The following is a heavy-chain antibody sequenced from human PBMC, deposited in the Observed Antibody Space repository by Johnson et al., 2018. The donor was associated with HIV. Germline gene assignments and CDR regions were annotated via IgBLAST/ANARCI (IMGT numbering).Heavy chain of an antibody. J-gene: IGHJ3*02. CDR3: AKDRSGSAGAFDI. CDR2: ISYDGSNK. D-gene: IGHD1-26*01. V-gene: IGHV3-30*04. CDR1: GFTFSSYA. Sequence: VESGGGVVQPGRSLRLSCAASGFTFSSYAMHWVRQAPGKGLEWVAVISYDGSNKYYADSVKGRFTISRDNSKNTLYLQMNSLRAEDTAVYYCAKDRSGSAGAFDIWGQGTMVTVSS.